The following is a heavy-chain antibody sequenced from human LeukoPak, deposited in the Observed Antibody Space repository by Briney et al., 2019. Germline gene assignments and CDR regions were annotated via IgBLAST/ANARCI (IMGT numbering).Heavy chain of an antibody. V-gene: IGHV3-49*04. CDR2: IRSKAYGGTT. Sequence: GGSLRLSCTASGFTFGDYARSWVRQAPGKGLEWVGFIRSKAYGGTTEYAASVKGRFTISRDDSKSIAYLQMNSLKTEDTAVYYCTTTYGDYLGYWGQGTLVTVSS. J-gene: IGHJ4*02. CDR3: TTTYGDYLGY. CDR1: GFTFGDYA. D-gene: IGHD4-17*01.